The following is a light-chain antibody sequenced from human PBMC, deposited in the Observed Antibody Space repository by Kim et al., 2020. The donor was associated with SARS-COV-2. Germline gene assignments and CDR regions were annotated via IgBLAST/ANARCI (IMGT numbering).Light chain of an antibody. Sequence: ALGQTVRITCQGDSLRSYYATWYQQKPGQPPIVVIYCKNNRPSGIPARFSGSTSGNTASLTITGTQAGDEADYYCNSRYSDDNVVFGGGTKVTVL. CDR2: CKN. CDR1: SLRSYY. CDR3: NSRYSDDNVV. V-gene: IGLV3-19*01. J-gene: IGLJ2*01.